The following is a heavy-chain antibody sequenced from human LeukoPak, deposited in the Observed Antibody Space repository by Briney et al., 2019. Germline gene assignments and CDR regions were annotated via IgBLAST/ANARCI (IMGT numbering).Heavy chain of an antibody. CDR3: ARDGVRSGYHEGPDY. D-gene: IGHD3-22*01. Sequence: GSSLRLSCAASGFTFSSYGMHWVRQAPGKGLEWVAVIWYDGSNKYFADSVKGRFTISRDNSKNTLYLQMNSLRAEDTAVYYCARDGVRSGYHEGPDYWGQGTLVTVSS. V-gene: IGHV3-33*01. J-gene: IGHJ4*02. CDR2: IWYDGSNK. CDR1: GFTFSSYG.